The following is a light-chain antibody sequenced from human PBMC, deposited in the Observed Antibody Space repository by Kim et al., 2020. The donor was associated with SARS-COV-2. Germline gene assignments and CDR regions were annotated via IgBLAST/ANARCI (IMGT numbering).Light chain of an antibody. Sequence: DIVMTQSPDSLAVSLCERATINCKSSQSVLYSSNNKNYLAWYQQKVGQPPKLLIYWASTRESGVPDRFSGSGSGTDFTLTISSLQAEDVAVYSCQEYYTTPYTFGQGTKLEI. CDR1: QSVLYSSNNKNY. J-gene: IGKJ2*01. V-gene: IGKV4-1*01. CDR3: QEYYTTPYT. CDR2: WAS.